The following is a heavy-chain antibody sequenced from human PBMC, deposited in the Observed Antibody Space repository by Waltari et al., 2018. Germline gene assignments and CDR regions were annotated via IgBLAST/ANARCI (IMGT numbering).Heavy chain of an antibody. Sequence: EVQLVESGGGLVKPGGSLSLSCAASGFTFSSYSMNWVRQAPGKGLECVSSISSSSSYIYYADSVKGRFTISRDNAKNSLYLQMNSLRAEDTAVYYCARGKRAVAGSGYYGMDVWGQGTTVTVSS. CDR3: ARGKRAVAGSGYYGMDV. V-gene: IGHV3-21*01. CDR2: ISSSSSYI. D-gene: IGHD6-19*01. J-gene: IGHJ6*02. CDR1: GFTFSSYS.